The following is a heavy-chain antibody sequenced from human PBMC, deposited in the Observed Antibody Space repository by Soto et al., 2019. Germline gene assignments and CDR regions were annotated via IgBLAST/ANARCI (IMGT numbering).Heavy chain of an antibody. D-gene: IGHD1-26*01. CDR1: GINFKNAW. J-gene: IGHJ4*02. V-gene: IGHV3-15*01. CDR3: TTDVPQYGGSEV. CDR2: IKSKIDGETV. Sequence: GGSLRLSFVASGINFKNAWMSWVRQAPGKGLEWVALIKSKIDGETVDYADAVRGRISISRDDSENTVYLQMSSLESEDTAVYFCTTDVPQYGGSEVWGQGT.